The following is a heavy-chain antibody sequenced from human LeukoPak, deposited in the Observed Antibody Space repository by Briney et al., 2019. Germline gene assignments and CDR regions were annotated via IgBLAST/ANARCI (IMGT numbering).Heavy chain of an antibody. V-gene: IGHV3-21*01. D-gene: IGHD3-22*01. Sequence: PGGSLRLSCAASGFTFSSYSMNWVRQAPGKGLEWVSSISSSSSYIYYADSVKGRFTISRDNAKNSLYLQMNSLRAEDTAVYYCASPDSSGTDAFDIWGQGTMVTVSS. J-gene: IGHJ3*02. CDR3: ASPDSSGTDAFDI. CDR2: ISSSSSYI. CDR1: GFTFSSYS.